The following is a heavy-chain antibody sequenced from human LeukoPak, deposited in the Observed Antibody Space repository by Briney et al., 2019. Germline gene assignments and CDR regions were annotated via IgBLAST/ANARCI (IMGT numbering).Heavy chain of an antibody. CDR1: GFTFSTYA. Sequence: GGSLRLSCAASGFTFSTYAMSWVRQAPGKGLEWVSGISGRGAGTYYADSMKGRFTISRDDSKNTLYLQMNSLRAEDTAIYYCAKAGSIKFDYWGQGTLGTVSS. CDR3: AKAGSIKFDY. D-gene: IGHD1-26*01. CDR2: ISGRGAGT. V-gene: IGHV3-23*01. J-gene: IGHJ4*02.